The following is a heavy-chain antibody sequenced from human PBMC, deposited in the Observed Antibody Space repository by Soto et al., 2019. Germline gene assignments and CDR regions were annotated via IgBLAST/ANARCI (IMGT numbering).Heavy chain of an antibody. Sequence: ASVKVSCKASGYTFTSYYMHWVRQAPGQGLEWMGIINPSGGSTSYAQKFQGRVTMTRDTSTSTVYMELSSLRSEDTAVYYCARVPNSGWSRGGAFDICGQGTMDTVSS. D-gene: IGHD6-19*01. CDR3: ARVPNSGWSRGGAFDI. CDR2: INPSGGST. V-gene: IGHV1-46*01. CDR1: GYTFTSYY. J-gene: IGHJ3*02.